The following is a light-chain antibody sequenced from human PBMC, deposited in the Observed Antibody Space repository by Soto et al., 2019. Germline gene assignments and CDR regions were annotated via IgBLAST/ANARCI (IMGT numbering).Light chain of an antibody. J-gene: IGKJ5*01. CDR3: HHYGTSPT. V-gene: IGKV1-9*01. CDR2: ESS. CDR1: QGISTL. Sequence: IHLTQSPSSLSASVGDRVTITCRASQGISTLLAWYQQKPGKAPKVLIYESSLLQSGVPSRFSGSGSGTDFTLTISRLEPADFAVYFCHHYGTSPTFGQGTRLEIK.